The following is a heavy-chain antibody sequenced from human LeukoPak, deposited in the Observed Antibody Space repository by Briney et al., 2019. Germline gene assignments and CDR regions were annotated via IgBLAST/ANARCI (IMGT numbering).Heavy chain of an antibody. Sequence: PSETLSLTCTVSGGSISSYYWSRIRQPPGEGLEWIGYIYYSGSTNYNPSLKSRVTISVDTSKNQFSLKLSSVTAADTAVYYCARSRDGYIHFDYWGQGTLVTVSS. J-gene: IGHJ4*02. CDR1: GGSISSYY. V-gene: IGHV4-59*01. D-gene: IGHD5-24*01. CDR2: IYYSGST. CDR3: ARSRDGYIHFDY.